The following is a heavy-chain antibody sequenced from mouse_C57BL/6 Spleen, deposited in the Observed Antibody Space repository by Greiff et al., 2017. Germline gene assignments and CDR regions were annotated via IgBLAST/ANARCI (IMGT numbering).Heavy chain of an antibody. Sequence: VQLQQSGAELVRPGTSVKMSCKASGYTFTNYWIGWAKQRPGHGLEWIGDLYPGGGYTNYNEKFKGKATLTADKSSSTAYMQFSSLTSEDSAIYYCARSGYYGSSYFDYWGQGTTLTVSS. J-gene: IGHJ2*01. CDR2: LYPGGGYT. V-gene: IGHV1-63*01. D-gene: IGHD1-1*01. CDR1: GYTFTNYW. CDR3: ARSGYYGSSYFDY.